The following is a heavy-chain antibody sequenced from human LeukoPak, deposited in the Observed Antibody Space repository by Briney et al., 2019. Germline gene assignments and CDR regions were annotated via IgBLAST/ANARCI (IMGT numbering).Heavy chain of an antibody. CDR2: IYYSGST. D-gene: IGHD4-11*01. Sequence: SETLSLTCTVSGGSISSSSYYWGWIRQPPGKGLEWIGSIYYSGSTYYNPSLKSRVTISVDTSKNQFSLKLTSVTAADTAVYYCARHYSNYGPYYFDYWGQGTLVTVSS. CDR1: GGSISSSSYY. J-gene: IGHJ4*02. V-gene: IGHV4-39*07. CDR3: ARHYSNYGPYYFDY.